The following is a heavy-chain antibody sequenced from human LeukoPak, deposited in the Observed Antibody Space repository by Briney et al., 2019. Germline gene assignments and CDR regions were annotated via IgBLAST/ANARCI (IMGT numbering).Heavy chain of an antibody. V-gene: IGHV1-2*04. CDR2: INPNSGGT. D-gene: IGHD5-18*01. Sequence: ASVKVSCKASGYTFTGYYMHWVRQTPGQGLEWMGWINPNSGGTNYAQKFQGWVTMTRDTSISTAYMELSRLRSDDTAVYYCARGVRGYSYGSFDYWGQGTLVTVSS. CDR1: GYTFTGYY. CDR3: ARGVRGYSYGSFDY. J-gene: IGHJ4*02.